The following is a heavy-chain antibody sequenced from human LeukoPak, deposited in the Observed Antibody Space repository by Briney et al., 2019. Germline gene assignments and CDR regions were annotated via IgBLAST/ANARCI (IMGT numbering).Heavy chain of an antibody. CDR3: ARGSYYDSSADWLGY. V-gene: IGHV3-7*05. J-gene: IGHJ4*02. Sequence: PGGSLRLSCAASGFTFSRYWMSWVRQAPGKGLEWVANIKQDGSEKYYVDSVKGRLTISRDNAKNSLYLQMNSLRAEDTAVYYCARGSYYDSSADWLGYWGQGTLVTVSS. CDR2: IKQDGSEK. CDR1: GFTFSRYW. D-gene: IGHD3-22*01.